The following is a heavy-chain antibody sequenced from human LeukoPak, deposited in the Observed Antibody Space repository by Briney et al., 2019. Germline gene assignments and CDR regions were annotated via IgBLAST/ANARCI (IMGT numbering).Heavy chain of an antibody. CDR3: AREARYYDSSGYNWYFDL. J-gene: IGHJ2*01. V-gene: IGHV4-34*01. D-gene: IGHD3-22*01. CDR2: INHSGST. CDR1: GGSFSGYY. Sequence: PSETLSLTCAVYGGSFSGYYWSWLRQPPGKGLEWIGEINHSGSTNYNPSLKSRVTISVDTSKNQLSLKLSSVTAADTAVYYCAREARYYDSSGYNWYFDLWGRGTLVTVSS.